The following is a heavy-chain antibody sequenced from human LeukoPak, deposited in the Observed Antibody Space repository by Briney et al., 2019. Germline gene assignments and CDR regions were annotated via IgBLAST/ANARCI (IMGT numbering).Heavy chain of an antibody. CDR2: ISSNGGST. V-gene: IGHV3-64*01. CDR1: GFTFSSYA. J-gene: IGHJ4*02. D-gene: IGHD1-26*01. Sequence: PGGSLRLSCAASGFTFSSYAMHWVRQAPGKGLEYVSAISSNGGSTSYANSVKGRLTISRDNSKNTLYLQMNSLRAEDTAVYYCARDTTSGSYSKNDDYWGQGTLVTVSS. CDR3: ARDTTSGSYSKNDDY.